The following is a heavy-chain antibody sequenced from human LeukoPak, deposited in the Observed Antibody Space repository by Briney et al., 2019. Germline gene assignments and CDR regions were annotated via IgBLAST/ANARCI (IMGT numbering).Heavy chain of an antibody. CDR2: ISSSGSTI. CDR1: GLTFSDYY. D-gene: IGHD6-19*01. Sequence: PGGSLRLSCAASGLTFSDYYMSWIRQAPGKGLEWVSYISSSGSTIYYADSVKGRFTISRDNAKNSLYLQMNSLRAEDTAVYYCARDLGYSSGWVCFDYWGQGTLVTVSS. V-gene: IGHV3-11*04. CDR3: ARDLGYSSGWVCFDY. J-gene: IGHJ4*02.